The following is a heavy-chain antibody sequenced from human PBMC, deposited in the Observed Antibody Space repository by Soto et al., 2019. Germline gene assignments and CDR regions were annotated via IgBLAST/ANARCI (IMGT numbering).Heavy chain of an antibody. CDR3: ARGRSLAVAGTVRWFDP. D-gene: IGHD6-19*01. J-gene: IGHJ5*02. V-gene: IGHV4-34*01. CDR1: GGSFSGYY. Sequence: SETLSLTFAVFGGSFSGYYWSWIRQPPGQGLEWSGEINHSGSTNYNPSLKSRVTTSVDKSKNQFSLKLSSVTAADSAVYYCARGRSLAVAGTVRWFDPWGQGTLVTVSS. CDR2: INHSGST.